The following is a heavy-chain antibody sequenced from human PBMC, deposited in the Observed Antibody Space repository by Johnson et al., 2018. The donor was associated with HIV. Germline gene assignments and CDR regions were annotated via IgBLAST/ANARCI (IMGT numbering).Heavy chain of an antibody. CDR2: ISSSGSTI. D-gene: IGHD1-26*01. V-gene: IGHV3-11*04. CDR1: GFTFSDYY. J-gene: IGHJ3*02. Sequence: QVQLVESGGGVVQPGGSLRLSCAASGFTFSDYYMSWIRQAPGKGLEWVSYISSSGSTIYYADSVKGRFTISRDNSTNTLYLQMNSLRAEDTAVYYCAKSGYSGSYDRMGAFDIWGQGTMVTVSS. CDR3: AKSGYSGSYDRMGAFDI.